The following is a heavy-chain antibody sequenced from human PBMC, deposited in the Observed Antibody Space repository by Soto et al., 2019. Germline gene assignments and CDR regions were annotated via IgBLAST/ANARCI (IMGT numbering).Heavy chain of an antibody. CDR3: AGAVAVPADFDY. V-gene: IGHV1-3*01. CDR1: GYTFTGYA. Sequence: ASVKVSCKASGYTFTGYAMHWVRQAPGQRLEWMGWINAGNGNTKYSQKFQGRVTITRDTSASTAYMELSSLRSEDTAVYYCAGAVAVPADFDYWGQGTPVTVSS. CDR2: INAGNGNT. J-gene: IGHJ4*02. D-gene: IGHD6-19*01.